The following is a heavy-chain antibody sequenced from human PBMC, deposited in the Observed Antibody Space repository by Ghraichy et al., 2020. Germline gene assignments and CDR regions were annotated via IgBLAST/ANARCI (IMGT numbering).Heavy chain of an antibody. D-gene: IGHD3-10*01. V-gene: IGHV4-59*01. CDR1: GGSISGYY. Sequence: SETLSLTCTVSGGSISGYYWNWIRQPPGKSLEWIGYISNTGTSKYNQSLKSRVSISGDTARNQLSLKLSSVTAADTAVYYCARVPPAERYASGLEAWGQGILVTVSS. J-gene: IGHJ5*02. CDR3: ARVPPAERYASGLEA. CDR2: ISNTGTS.